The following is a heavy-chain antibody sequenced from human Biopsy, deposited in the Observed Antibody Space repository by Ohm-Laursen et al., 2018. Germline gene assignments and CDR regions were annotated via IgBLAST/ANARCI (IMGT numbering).Heavy chain of an antibody. CDR3: GRREVVITHDAFDT. CDR1: GGSISSYY. Sequence: PSDTLSLTCTVSGGSISSYYWTWIRQPPGKGLEWIGDVYYSESTNRNPSLKSRVTILVDTSKNQFSLKLNSVTAADTAVYYCGRREVVITHDAFDTWGQGTMVTVSS. J-gene: IGHJ3*02. CDR2: VYYSEST. V-gene: IGHV4-59*08. D-gene: IGHD3-22*01.